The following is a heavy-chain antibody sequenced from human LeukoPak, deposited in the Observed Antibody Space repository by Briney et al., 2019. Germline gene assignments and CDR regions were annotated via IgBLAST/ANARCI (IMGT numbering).Heavy chain of an antibody. D-gene: IGHD6-13*01. J-gene: IGHJ4*02. Sequence: GGSLRLSCAASGFTFSSYAMSWVRQAPGKGLEWVSAISGSGDSTYYGDSVKGRFTIPRDNSKNTLYLQMNSLRAEDTAVYYCAKTRPLDSSSWSHGDYWGQGTLVTVSS. CDR3: AKTRPLDSSSWSHGDY. V-gene: IGHV3-23*01. CDR1: GFTFSSYA. CDR2: ISGSGDST.